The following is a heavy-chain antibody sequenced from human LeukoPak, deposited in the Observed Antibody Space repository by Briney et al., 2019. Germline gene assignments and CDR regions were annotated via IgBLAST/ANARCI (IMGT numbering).Heavy chain of an antibody. CDR3: ARDRSPSSPKRGPDY. V-gene: IGHV1-46*01. J-gene: IGHJ4*02. Sequence: GASVKVSCKASGYTFTSYYMHWVRQAPGQGLEWMGIINPSGGSTSYAQKFQGRVTMTRDTSTSTVYMELSSLGSEDTAVYYCARDRSPSSPKRGPDYWGQGTLVTVSS. CDR1: GYTFTSYY. D-gene: IGHD2-15*01. CDR2: INPSGGST.